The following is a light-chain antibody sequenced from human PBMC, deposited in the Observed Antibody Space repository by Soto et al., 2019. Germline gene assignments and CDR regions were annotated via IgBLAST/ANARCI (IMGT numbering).Light chain of an antibody. V-gene: IGLV2-8*01. CDR2: EVS. Sequence: QSVLTQPPSASGSPGQSVTISCTGTSSDVGDHTYVSWYQHHPGKAPKLVIYEVSQRPSGVPDRFSGSKSGNTASLTVSGLQADDEADYYCSSYAGSNSYVFGTGTKLTVL. CDR1: SSDVGDHTY. CDR3: SSYAGSNSYV. J-gene: IGLJ1*01.